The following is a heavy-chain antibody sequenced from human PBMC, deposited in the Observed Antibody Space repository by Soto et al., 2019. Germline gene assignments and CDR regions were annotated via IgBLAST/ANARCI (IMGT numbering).Heavy chain of an antibody. J-gene: IGHJ4*02. V-gene: IGHV4-4*02. CDR3: AKMVGATLVAY. D-gene: IGHD1-26*01. CDR2: IYHSGST. Sequence: QVQLQESGPGLVKPSGTLSLTCTVSGASISSTSSNDWWSWVRQPPGKGLEWIGEIYHSGSTNYNPYLKKRVTMSVDNSVNQFSLRLRSGTAADTAVYYCAKMVGATLVAYWGQGTLVTVSS. CDR1: GASISSTSSNDW.